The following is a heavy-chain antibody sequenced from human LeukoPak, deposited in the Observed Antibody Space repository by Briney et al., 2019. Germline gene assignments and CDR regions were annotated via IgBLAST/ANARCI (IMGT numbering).Heavy chain of an antibody. CDR2: IIPIFGTA. CDR3: ARSSRYSYGLGSYYFDY. V-gene: IGHV1-69*05. J-gene: IGHJ4*02. CDR1: GGTFSSCA. D-gene: IGHD5-18*01. Sequence: SVKVSCKASGGTFSSCAISWVRQAPGQGLEWMGGIIPIFGTANYAQKFQGRVTITTDESTSTAYMELSSLRSEDTAVYYCARSSRYSYGLGSYYFDYWGQGTLVTVSS.